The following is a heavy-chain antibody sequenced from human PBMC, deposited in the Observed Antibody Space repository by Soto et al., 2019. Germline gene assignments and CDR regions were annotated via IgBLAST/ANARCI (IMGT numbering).Heavy chain of an antibody. D-gene: IGHD2-8*01. V-gene: IGHV4-34*01. CDR3: ARTRGYCINGVCYRY. Sequence: SETLSLTCAVYGGSFSGYYWSWIRQPPGKGLEWIGEINHSGSTNYNPSLKSRVIISVDTSKNQFSLKVSSVTAADTAVYYCARTRGYCINGVCYRYWGQGXQVTVYS. CDR2: INHSGST. CDR1: GGSFSGYY. J-gene: IGHJ4*02.